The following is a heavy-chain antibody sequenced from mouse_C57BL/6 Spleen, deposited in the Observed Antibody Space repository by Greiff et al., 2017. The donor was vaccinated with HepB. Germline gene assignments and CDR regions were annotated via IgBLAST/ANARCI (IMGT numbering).Heavy chain of an antibody. Sequence: QVQLQQPGAELVRPGSSVKLSCKASGYTFTSYWMHWVKQRPIQGLEWIGNIDPSDSETHYNQKFKDKATLTVDKSSSTAYMQLSSLTSEDSAVYHCARGGYDYEGYFDVWGTGTTVTVSS. J-gene: IGHJ1*03. D-gene: IGHD2-4*01. CDR1: GYTFTSYW. CDR2: IDPSDSET. CDR3: ARGGYDYEGYFDV. V-gene: IGHV1-52*01.